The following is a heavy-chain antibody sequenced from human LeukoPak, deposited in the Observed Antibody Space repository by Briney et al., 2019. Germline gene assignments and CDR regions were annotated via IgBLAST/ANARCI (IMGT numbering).Heavy chain of an antibody. V-gene: IGHV1-69*13. Sequence: SVNVSCKASGGTFSIYAISWVRQAPGQGLEWMGGIIPIFGTANYAQKFQGRVTITADESTSTAYMELSSLRSEDTAVYYCARGGSVGDGYNFGYWGQGTLVTVSS. J-gene: IGHJ4*02. CDR2: IIPIFGTA. CDR1: GGTFSIYA. D-gene: IGHD5-24*01. CDR3: ARGGSVGDGYNFGY.